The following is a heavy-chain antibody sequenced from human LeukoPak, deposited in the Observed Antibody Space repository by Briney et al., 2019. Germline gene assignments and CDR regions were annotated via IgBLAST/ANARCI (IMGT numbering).Heavy chain of an antibody. CDR1: GGSISSSSYY. CDR2: IYYSGST. Sequence: TSETLSLTCTVSGGSISSSSYYWGWIRQPPGKGLEWIGSIYYSGSTYYNPSLKSRVTISVDTSKNQFSLKLSSVTAADTAVYYCARTTMVRGTYYMDVWGKGTTVTISS. J-gene: IGHJ6*03. CDR3: ARTTMVRGTYYMDV. V-gene: IGHV4-39*01. D-gene: IGHD3-10*01.